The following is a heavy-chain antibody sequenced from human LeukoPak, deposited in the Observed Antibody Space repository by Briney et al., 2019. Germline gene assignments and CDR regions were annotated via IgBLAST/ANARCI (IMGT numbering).Heavy chain of an antibody. Sequence: GGSLRLSCAASGFTFSSYSMNWVRQAPGKGLEWVSSISSSSSYIYYADSVKGRFIISRDNAKNSLYLQMNSLRAEDTAVYYCARDRLWSRRDGYNRGFDYWGQGTLVTVSS. CDR3: ARDRLWSRRDGYNRGFDY. J-gene: IGHJ4*02. V-gene: IGHV3-21*01. CDR1: GFTFSSYS. CDR2: ISSSSSYI. D-gene: IGHD5-24*01.